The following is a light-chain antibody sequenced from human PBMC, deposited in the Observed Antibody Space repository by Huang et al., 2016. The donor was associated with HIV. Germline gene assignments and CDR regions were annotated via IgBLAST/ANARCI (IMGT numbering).Light chain of an antibody. V-gene: IGKV3-11*01. Sequence: IVLTQSPASLSLSPGERATLSCRASQSVSHYLAWYQHKPGQPPRLLIYGASRMATDIPPRCNGTGSGTYFTLTISSLETEDSAVYYCQESDTWPRLTFGGGTKVEIK. J-gene: IGKJ4*01. CDR2: GAS. CDR1: QSVSHY. CDR3: QESDTWPRLT.